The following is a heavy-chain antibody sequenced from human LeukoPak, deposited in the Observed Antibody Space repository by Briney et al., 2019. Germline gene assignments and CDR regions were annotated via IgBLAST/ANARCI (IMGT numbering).Heavy chain of an antibody. D-gene: IGHD2-2*01. Sequence: PSETLSLTCAVYGGSLSGYYWSWIRQPPGKGLEWIGEINHSGSTNYNPSLMSRVTISVDTSKNQFSLKLSSVTAADTAVYYCARGKDAYAINAGFVYWGQGTLVAVSS. CDR1: GGSLSGYY. CDR3: ARGKDAYAINAGFVY. V-gene: IGHV4-34*01. CDR2: INHSGST. J-gene: IGHJ4*02.